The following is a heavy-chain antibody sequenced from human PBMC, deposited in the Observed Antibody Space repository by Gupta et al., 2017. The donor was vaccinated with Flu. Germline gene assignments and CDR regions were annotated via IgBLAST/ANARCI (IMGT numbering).Heavy chain of an antibody. Sequence: QLQLQESGPGLVKPSETLSLICTVSGGSIRDTSYSWGWIRQPPGKGLEWIGNVGYSGNTFYNPSLKSRVTISVDTSKNQFSLKLSSVTAADTAVYYCARRITYGKTFDYWGQGSLVTVSS. CDR1: GGSIRDTSYS. CDR3: ARRITYGKTFDY. J-gene: IGHJ4*02. CDR2: VGYSGNT. V-gene: IGHV4-39*01. D-gene: IGHD2/OR15-2a*01.